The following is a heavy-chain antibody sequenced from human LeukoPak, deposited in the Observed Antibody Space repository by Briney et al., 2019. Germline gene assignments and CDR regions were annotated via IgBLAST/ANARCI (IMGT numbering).Heavy chain of an antibody. V-gene: IGHV3-53*01. Sequence: SGGSLRLSCAASGFTVSSNYMSWVRQAPGKGLEWISVIYSGGNTYYADSVKGRFTISRDNSKNTLYLQMNSLRAEDTAVYYCARDLGRSGSYYEAFDIWGQGTMVTVSS. CDR1: GFTVSSNY. J-gene: IGHJ3*02. CDR2: IYSGGNT. CDR3: ARDLGRSGSYYEAFDI. D-gene: IGHD1-26*01.